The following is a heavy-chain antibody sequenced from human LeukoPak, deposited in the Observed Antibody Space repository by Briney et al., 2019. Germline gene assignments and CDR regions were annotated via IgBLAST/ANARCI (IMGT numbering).Heavy chain of an antibody. D-gene: IGHD3-22*01. CDR2: IHYSGSA. CDR3: ARDRSGYYDSSDYYGDYIAY. Sequence: PSETLSLTCTVSGGSISSYYWSWIRQPPGKGLEWIGYIHYSGSANYNPSLKSRVTISVDTSKNQFSLKLSSVTAADTAVYYCARDRSGYYDSSDYYGDYIAYWGQGTPLTVSS. V-gene: IGHV4-59*01. CDR1: GGSISSYY. J-gene: IGHJ4*02.